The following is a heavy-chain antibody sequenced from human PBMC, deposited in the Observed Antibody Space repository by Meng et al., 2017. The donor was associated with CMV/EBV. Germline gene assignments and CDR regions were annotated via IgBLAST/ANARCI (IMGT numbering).Heavy chain of an antibody. V-gene: IGHV3-23*01. D-gene: IGHD3-3*01. CDR2: ISGSGGST. J-gene: IGHJ4*02. Sequence: YAMSWVRLAPGKGLEWVSAISGSGGSTCYAGSVKGRFTISRDNSKNTLYLQMNSLRAEDTAVYYCARVALRHDFWSGYYSSYYFDYWGQGTLVTVSS. CDR1: YA. CDR3: ARVALRHDFWSGYYSSYYFDY.